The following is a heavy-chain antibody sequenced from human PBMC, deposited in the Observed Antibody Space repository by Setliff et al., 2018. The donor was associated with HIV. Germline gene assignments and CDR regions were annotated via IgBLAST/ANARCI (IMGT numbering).Heavy chain of an antibody. V-gene: IGHV1-18*01. D-gene: IGHD2-21*02. Sequence: ASVMVSCKASGYTLSNHGVTWVRQAPGQGLEWMGWISAYHINTKYAQEFQGRVTMTTDTSTNTAYMELRSLRSVDSAVYYCARMKTETAAYFYSYMDVWGKGTTVTVSS. CDR2: ISAYHINT. CDR3: ARMKTETAAYFYSYMDV. CDR1: GYTLSNHG. J-gene: IGHJ6*03.